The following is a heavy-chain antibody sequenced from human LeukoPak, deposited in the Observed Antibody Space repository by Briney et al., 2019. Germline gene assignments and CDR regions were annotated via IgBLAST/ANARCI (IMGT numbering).Heavy chain of an antibody. D-gene: IGHD6-13*01. J-gene: IGHJ6*03. CDR1: GYTFTSYY. CDR2: INPSGGST. CDR3: ARDGIAAAASYYYYMDV. V-gene: IGHV1-46*01. Sequence: ASVKVSCKASGYTFTSYYMHWVRQAPGQGLEWMGIINPSGGSTSYAQKFQGRVTMTRDMSTSTVYMELSSLRSEDTAVYYCARDGIAAAASYYYYMDVWGKGTTVTVSS.